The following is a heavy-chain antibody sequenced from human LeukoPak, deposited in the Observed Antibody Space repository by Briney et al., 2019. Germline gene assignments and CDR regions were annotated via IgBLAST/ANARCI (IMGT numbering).Heavy chain of an antibody. J-gene: IGHJ4*02. CDR3: AGHLRYFDY. CDR1: GGSFSGYY. CDR2: INHSGST. Sequence: PSETLSLTCAVYGGSFSGYYWSWLRQPPAKGLAWIGEINHSGSTNYNPSRTSRVTISVDTSKNQFSLKLSSVTAADTAVYYCAGHLRYFDYWGQGTLVTVSS. V-gene: IGHV4-34*01.